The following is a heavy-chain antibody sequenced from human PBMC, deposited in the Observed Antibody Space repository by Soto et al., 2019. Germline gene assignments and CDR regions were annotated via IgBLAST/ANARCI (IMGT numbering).Heavy chain of an antibody. CDR1: GFTFSSYA. CDR2: ISGSGDRT. CDR3: AKEAVTYYYDNAWFDP. V-gene: IGHV3-23*01. Sequence: GGSLRLSCAASGFTFSSYAMTWVRQAPGKGLEWVSGISGSGDRTDYADFVQGRFTISRDNSKNTLYLQMNSLRAEDTAVYYCAKEAVTYYYDNAWFDPWGQGTLVTVSS. D-gene: IGHD3-22*01. J-gene: IGHJ5*02.